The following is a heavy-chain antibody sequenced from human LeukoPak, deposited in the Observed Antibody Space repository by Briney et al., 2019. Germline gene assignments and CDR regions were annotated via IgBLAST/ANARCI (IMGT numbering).Heavy chain of an antibody. CDR2: TYYRSKWYN. D-gene: IGHD3-22*01. CDR3: ARVFYESNGDTVTHGFDI. CDR1: GDSFSSNSAA. Sequence: SQTLSLTCAISGDSFSSNSAAWNWIRQSPSRGLEWLGRTYYRSKWYNDYAVSVKSRITINPDTSKNQFSLQLNSVTPEDTAVYYCARVFYESNGDTVTHGFDIWSQGTMVFVSS. J-gene: IGHJ3*02. V-gene: IGHV6-1*01.